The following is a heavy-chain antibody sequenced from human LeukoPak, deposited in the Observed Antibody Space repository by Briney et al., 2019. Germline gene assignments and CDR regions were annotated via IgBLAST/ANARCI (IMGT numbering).Heavy chain of an antibody. CDR2: ISGSGGST. J-gene: IGHJ5*02. V-gene: IGHV3-23*01. CDR1: GFTFSSYA. CDR3: AKAPSLPNVLATGWFDP. Sequence: GGSLRLSCAASGFTFSSYAMSWVRQAPGKGLEWVSAISGSGGSTYYADSVKGRFTISRDNSKNTLYLQMSSLRAEDTAVYYCAKAPSLPNVLATGWFDPWGQGTLVTVSS. D-gene: IGHD5-12*01.